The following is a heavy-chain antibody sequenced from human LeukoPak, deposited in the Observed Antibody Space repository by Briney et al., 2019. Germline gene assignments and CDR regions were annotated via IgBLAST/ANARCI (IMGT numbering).Heavy chain of an antibody. Sequence: ASVKVSCKASGYTFTGYYMHWVRQAPGQGLEWMGWINTKDDDTNYAQKFQGRVTMTRDTSISTAYMELTRLTSDDTAVYYCARRGSGYGYDYWGQGTLVTVSS. V-gene: IGHV1-2*02. D-gene: IGHD5-18*01. CDR1: GYTFTGYY. CDR3: ARRGSGYGYDY. J-gene: IGHJ4*02. CDR2: INTKDDDT.